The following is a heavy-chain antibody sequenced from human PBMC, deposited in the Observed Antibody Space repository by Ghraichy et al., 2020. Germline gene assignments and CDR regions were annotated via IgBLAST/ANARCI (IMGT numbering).Heavy chain of an antibody. Sequence: GGSLRLSCAASGFTFDDYAMHWVRQAPGKGLEWVSGISWNSGSIGYADSVKGRFTISRDNAKNSLYLQMNSLRAEDTALYYCAKVRGDYYDSSGYFNYWGQGTLVTVSS. CDR2: ISWNSGSI. D-gene: IGHD3-22*01. J-gene: IGHJ4*02. CDR3: AKVRGDYYDSSGYFNY. V-gene: IGHV3-9*01. CDR1: GFTFDDYA.